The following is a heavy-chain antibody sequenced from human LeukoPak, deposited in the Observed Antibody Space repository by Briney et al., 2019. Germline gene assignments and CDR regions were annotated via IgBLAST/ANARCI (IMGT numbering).Heavy chain of an antibody. Sequence: PSETLSLTCAVYGGSFSGYYWSWIRQPPGKGLEWIGEINHRGSTNYNPSLKSRVTISVDTSKNQFSLKLSSVTAADTAVYYCHRWSGDYWGQGTLVTVSS. V-gene: IGHV4-34*01. J-gene: IGHJ4*02. CDR1: GGSFSGYY. CDR3: HRWSGDY. CDR2: INHRGST. D-gene: IGHD6-13*01.